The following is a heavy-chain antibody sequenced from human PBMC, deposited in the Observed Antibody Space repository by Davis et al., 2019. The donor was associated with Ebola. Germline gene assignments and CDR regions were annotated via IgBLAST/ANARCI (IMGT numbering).Heavy chain of an antibody. Sequence: PGGSLRLSCVVSGFTFSSYAISWVRQIPGKGLEWVSGIGNSGESTYYADSVKGRFAISRDNSKNTLFLQMNSLRAEDTAVYYCAREVRRGWFDPWGQGTLVTVSS. CDR1: GFTFSSYA. V-gene: IGHV3-23*01. D-gene: IGHD3-10*01. J-gene: IGHJ5*02. CDR3: AREVRRGWFDP. CDR2: IGNSGEST.